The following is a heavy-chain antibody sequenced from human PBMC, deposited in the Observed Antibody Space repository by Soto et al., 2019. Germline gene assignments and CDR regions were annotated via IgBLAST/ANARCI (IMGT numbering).Heavy chain of an antibody. CDR3: VKSGAVAGFPNWFDP. V-gene: IGHV3-23*01. D-gene: IGHD6-19*01. Sequence: EVQLLESGGGLVQPGGSLRLSCAASGFTFSSYAMSWVRQAPGKGLEWVSAISGSGSSTYYADSVKGRFTISRDNSKNTLYLQMNSLRAEDTAVYYCVKSGAVAGFPNWFDPWGQGTLVTVSS. CDR2: ISGSGSST. J-gene: IGHJ5*02. CDR1: GFTFSSYA.